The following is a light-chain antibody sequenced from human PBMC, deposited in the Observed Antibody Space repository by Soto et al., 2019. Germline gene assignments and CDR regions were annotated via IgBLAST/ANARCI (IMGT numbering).Light chain of an antibody. J-gene: IGLJ1*01. Sequence: SVSTQPASLAGSPWQSITLPRHGTSNDIGGYNFVSWFQQHPGKAPKLLICDVTRRPSGVSDRFSGSKSGNTASLTISGLQAEDEADYYCNSYSGGNTLYVFGSGTKVTVL. CDR2: DVT. CDR3: NSYSGGNTLYV. V-gene: IGLV2-14*01. CDR1: SNDIGGYNF.